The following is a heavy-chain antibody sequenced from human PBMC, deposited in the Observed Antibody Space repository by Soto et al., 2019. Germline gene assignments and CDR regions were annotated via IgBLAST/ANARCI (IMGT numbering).Heavy chain of an antibody. J-gene: IGHJ4*02. CDR3: ARQGVYYDFWSGYPTEQYYFDY. Sequence: ASVKVSCKASGYTFTNYGISWVRQAPGQGLEWIGWISAYNGKIDYAQKVQGRITMTTDTSTSTAYMELRSLRSDDTAVYYCARQGVYYDFWSGYPTEQYYFDYWGQGTLVTVSS. V-gene: IGHV1-18*01. D-gene: IGHD3-3*01. CDR1: GYTFTNYG. CDR2: ISAYNGKI.